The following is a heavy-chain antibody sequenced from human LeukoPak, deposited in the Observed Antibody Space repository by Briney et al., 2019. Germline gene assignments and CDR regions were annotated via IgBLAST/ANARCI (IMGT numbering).Heavy chain of an antibody. CDR1: GYSISSGYY. D-gene: IGHD3-16*01. CDR2: IKNKTDGGTT. V-gene: IGHV3-15*01. J-gene: IGHJ4*02. Sequence: TSETLSLTCTVSGYSISSGYYWGWIRQPPGKGLEWVGRIKNKTDGGTTDYAAPVKGRFTISRDDSKNTLYLQMNSLKTEDTAVYYCTTGVMITFGGVYDYWGQGTLVTVSS. CDR3: TTGVMITFGGVYDY.